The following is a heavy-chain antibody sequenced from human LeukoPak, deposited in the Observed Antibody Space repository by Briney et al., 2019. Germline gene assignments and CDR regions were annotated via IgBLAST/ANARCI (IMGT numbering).Heavy chain of an antibody. CDR2: ISYDGSNK. Sequence: GSLRLSCAASGFTFSSYGMHWVRQAPGKGLGRVAVISYDGSNKNYSDSVKGRFTVSRDNSKTTLYLQMNSLRAEDTAVYYCAKDRDIAARYYYGMDVCGQGTTVTVSS. V-gene: IGHV3-30*18. D-gene: IGHD6-6*01. CDR3: AKDRDIAARYYYGMDV. J-gene: IGHJ6*02. CDR1: GFTFSSYG.